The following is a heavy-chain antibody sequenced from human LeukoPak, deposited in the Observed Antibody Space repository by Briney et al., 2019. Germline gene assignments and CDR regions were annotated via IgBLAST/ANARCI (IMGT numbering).Heavy chain of an antibody. D-gene: IGHD2-2*02. V-gene: IGHV3-7*01. CDR2: IKRDGSFA. Sequence: GGSLRLSCAASGFTFSDYWMAWVRQAPGKGLEWVANIKRDGSFAEYGDSLEGRFIISRDHGENSLFLQMSSLRVEDTAVYHCARWRIYHSEFVFWGQGTLVTVSS. J-gene: IGHJ4*02. CDR3: ARWRIYHSEFVF. CDR1: GFTFSDYW.